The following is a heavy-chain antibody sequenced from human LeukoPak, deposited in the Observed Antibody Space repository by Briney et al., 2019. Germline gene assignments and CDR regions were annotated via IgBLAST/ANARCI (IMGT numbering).Heavy chain of an antibody. CDR2: IYTSGGT. D-gene: IGHD6-13*01. CDR1: GGSISSGSYY. Sequence: SETLSLTCTVSGGSISSGSYYWSWIRQPAGKGLEWIGLIYTSGGTNYNPPLKSRVTISVDTSKNQFSLKLSSVTAADTAVYYCARGRYSSSWYVDFWGQGTLVTVSS. V-gene: IGHV4-61*02. J-gene: IGHJ4*02. CDR3: ARGRYSSSWYVDF.